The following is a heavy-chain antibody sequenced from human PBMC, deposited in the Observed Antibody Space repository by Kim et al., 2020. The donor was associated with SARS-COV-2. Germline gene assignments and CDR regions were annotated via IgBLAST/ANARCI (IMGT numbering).Heavy chain of an antibody. CDR3: ARAMVYSSSSAYFDY. Sequence: GGSLRLSCAASGFTFSSYGMHWVRQAPDKGLEWVAVIWYDGSNKYYADSVKGRFTISRDNSKNTLYLQMNSLRAEDTAVYYCARAMVYSSSSAYFDYWGQGTLVTVSS. D-gene: IGHD6-6*01. V-gene: IGHV3-33*01. CDR2: IWYDGSNK. J-gene: IGHJ4*02. CDR1: GFTFSSYG.